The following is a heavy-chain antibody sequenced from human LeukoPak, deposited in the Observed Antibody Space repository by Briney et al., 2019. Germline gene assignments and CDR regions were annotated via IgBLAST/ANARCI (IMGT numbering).Heavy chain of an antibody. CDR2: INWNGGST. V-gene: IGHV3-20*04. CDR3: ARGGGYADYYMDV. CDR1: GFTFDDYG. D-gene: IGHD5-12*01. Sequence: GGSLRLSCAASGFTFDDYGMSWVRQAPGKGLEWVSGINWNGGSTGYADSVKGRFTIFRDNAKNSLYLQVNSMRAEDTAFYYCARGGGYADYYMDVWGKGTTVTVSS. J-gene: IGHJ6*03.